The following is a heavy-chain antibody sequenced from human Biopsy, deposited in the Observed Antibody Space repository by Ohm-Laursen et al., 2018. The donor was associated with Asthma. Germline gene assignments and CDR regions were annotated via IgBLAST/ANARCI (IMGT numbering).Heavy chain of an antibody. CDR1: GASITSSAYY. CDR2: MYYGETT. Sequence: SETLSLTCTVSGASITSSAYYWGWIRQPPGKGLEWIGSMYYGETTYYSPSLKSRVTISVDTSKNQFSLKLPSVTAADTAVYYCVRGSSSWHHGPFHYYYGLDVWGQGTTATVSS. D-gene: IGHD6-13*01. V-gene: IGHV4-39*01. J-gene: IGHJ6*02. CDR3: VRGSSSWHHGPFHYYYGLDV.